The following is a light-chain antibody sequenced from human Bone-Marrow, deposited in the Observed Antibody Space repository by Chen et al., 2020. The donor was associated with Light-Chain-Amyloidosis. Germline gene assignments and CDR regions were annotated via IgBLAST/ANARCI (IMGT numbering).Light chain of an antibody. V-gene: IGLV3-25*03. CDR3: QSADSSGTYEVI. Sequence: SYELTQPPSVSVSPGQTARITCSGDDLPKKYAYWYQQKPGQAPVLVIHRDTERPSGISERLSGSSSGTTATLTIRGVQAEDEADYHCQSADSSGTYEVIFGGGTKLTVL. CDR2: RDT. J-gene: IGLJ2*01. CDR1: DLPKKY.